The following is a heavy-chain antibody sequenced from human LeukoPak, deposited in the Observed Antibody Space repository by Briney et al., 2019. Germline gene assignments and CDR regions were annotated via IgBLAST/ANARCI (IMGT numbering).Heavy chain of an antibody. D-gene: IGHD6-13*01. V-gene: IGHV1-18*01. Sequence: GASVKVSCKASGYTFTSYGISWVRQAPGQGLEWMGWISAYNGNTNYAQKLQGRVTMTTDTSTSTAYMELRSLRSDDTAVYYCARDKRSSWSGLWIAFDIWGQGTMVTVSS. CDR2: ISAYNGNT. CDR3: ARDKRSSWSGLWIAFDI. J-gene: IGHJ3*02. CDR1: GYTFTSYG.